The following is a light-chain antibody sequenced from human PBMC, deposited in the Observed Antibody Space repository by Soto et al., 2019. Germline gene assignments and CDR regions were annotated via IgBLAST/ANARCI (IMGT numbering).Light chain of an antibody. CDR3: QQFAISTT. V-gene: IGKV1-39*01. Sequence: DSQMTQSPSSLSSAVCDRVTITLRASQTVGANLTWYRQKPGKAPTLLIYDASTLQSGVPSRFSGLGSGTDFTLTISSLQPDDFATYYCQQFAISTTFGQGTKVDI. CDR2: DAS. J-gene: IGKJ1*01. CDR1: QTVGAN.